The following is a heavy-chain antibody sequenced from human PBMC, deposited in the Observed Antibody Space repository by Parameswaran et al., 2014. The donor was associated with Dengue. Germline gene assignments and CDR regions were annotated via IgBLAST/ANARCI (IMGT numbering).Heavy chain of an antibody. D-gene: IGHD7-27*01. J-gene: IGHJ6*02. Sequence: WVRQAPGQGLEWMGGIIPIFGTANYAQKFQGRVTITADESTSTAYMELSSLRSEDTAVYYCARGVGKGAYYYYGMDVWGQGTTVTVSS. CDR2: IIPIFGTA. V-gene: IGHV1-69*01. CDR3: ARGVGKGAYYYYGMDV.